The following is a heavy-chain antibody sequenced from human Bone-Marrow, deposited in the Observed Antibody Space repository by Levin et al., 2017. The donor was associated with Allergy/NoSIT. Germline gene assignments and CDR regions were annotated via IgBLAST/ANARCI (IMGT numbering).Heavy chain of an antibody. CDR2: INPNGGGT. D-gene: IGHD4-17*01. J-gene: IGHJ4*02. CDR3: ARDGYGDLPGY. V-gene: IGHV1-2*02. CDR1: GDTFTVYY. Sequence: GESLKISCQASGDTFTVYYIHWVRQAPGQGLDWMGWINPNGGGTNYAPKFQGRVTMTRDTSINTAYMELSRLSTDDTAVYYCARDGYGDLPGYWGQGSLVTVSS.